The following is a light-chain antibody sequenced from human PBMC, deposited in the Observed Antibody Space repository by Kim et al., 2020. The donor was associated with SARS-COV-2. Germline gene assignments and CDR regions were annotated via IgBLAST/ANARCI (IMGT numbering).Light chain of an antibody. CDR2: EVS. CDR1: SGSIASNY. V-gene: IGLV6-57*03. Sequence: TLTCTLSSGSIASNYLQLYQLRPGSAPTTVIDEVSQRPAGVPDRVSGSIDSSSNAASLTISGLKTEDEADYYCQSYDSSNPWVFGGGTQLTVL. J-gene: IGLJ3*02. CDR3: QSYDSSNPWV.